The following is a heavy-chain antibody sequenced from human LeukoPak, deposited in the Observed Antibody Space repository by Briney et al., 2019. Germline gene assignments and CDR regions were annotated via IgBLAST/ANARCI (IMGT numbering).Heavy chain of an antibody. V-gene: IGHV3-33*01. J-gene: IGHJ4*02. CDR2: IWYDGSNK. CDR3: VRDRGGLRYFDY. CDR1: RFTFSNHG. Sequence: PGRSLRLSCAASRFTFSNHGMHWVRQAPGKRLEWVAVIWYDGSNKYYADSVKGRFTISRDNSKNTLYLQMNSLRAEDTAVYYCVRDRGGLRYFDYWGQGTLVTVSS. D-gene: IGHD5-12*01.